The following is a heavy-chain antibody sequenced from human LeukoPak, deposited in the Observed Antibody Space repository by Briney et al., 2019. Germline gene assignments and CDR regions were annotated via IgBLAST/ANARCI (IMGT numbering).Heavy chain of an antibody. J-gene: IGHJ4*02. CDR2: ISGGGGST. CDR3: AKDRTYYYDSSGYYHWDY. V-gene: IGHV3-23*01. CDR1: GLTFSSYA. D-gene: IGHD3-22*01. Sequence: GGSLRLSCAASGLTFSSYAMSWVRQAPGNGLEWVSAISGGGGSTYYVDSVRGRFTISRDNSKNTLYLQMNSLRAEDTAVYYCAKDRTYYYDSSGYYHWDYWGQGTLVTVSS.